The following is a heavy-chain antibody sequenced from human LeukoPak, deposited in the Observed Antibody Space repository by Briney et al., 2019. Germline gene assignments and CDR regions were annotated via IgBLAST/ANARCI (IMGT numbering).Heavy chain of an antibody. Sequence: PRGSLRLSCAASGFTFSSYGMHWVRQAPGKGLEWVAVISYDGSNKYYADSVKGRFTISRDNSKNTLYLQMNSLRPEDTAVYYCAKAQTKQMVRGVLDYWGQGTLVTVSS. CDR1: GFTFSSYG. D-gene: IGHD3-10*01. CDR3: AKAQTKQMVRGVLDY. V-gene: IGHV3-30*18. CDR2: ISYDGSNK. J-gene: IGHJ4*02.